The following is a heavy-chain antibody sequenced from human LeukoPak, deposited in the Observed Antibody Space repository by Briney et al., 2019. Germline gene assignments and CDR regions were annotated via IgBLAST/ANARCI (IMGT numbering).Heavy chain of an antibody. V-gene: IGHV4-61*02. J-gene: IGHJ6*03. CDR2: IYTSGST. CDR3: ARGYSNYNLGYYYYMDV. CDR1: GGSVSSGSYY. D-gene: IGHD4-11*01. Sequence: SETLSLTCTVSGGSVSSGSYYWSWIRQPAGKGLEWIGRIYTSGSTNYNPSLKSRVTISVDTSKNQFSLKLSSVTAADTALYYCARGYSNYNLGYYYYMDVWGKGTTVTVSS.